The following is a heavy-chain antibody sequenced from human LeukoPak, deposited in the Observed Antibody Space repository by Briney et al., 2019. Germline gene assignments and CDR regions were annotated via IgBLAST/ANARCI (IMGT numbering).Heavy chain of an antibody. Sequence: ASVNVSCTASGHTFTTYYVHLVRQAPGQGLEWMGVINHSGDGTNYPQRFQGRVTLTRDTSTSTVYMELSSLRSEDTAIYYCAKETPNTGCFDTCGQGTLVTVSS. J-gene: IGHJ5*02. CDR1: GHTFTTYY. CDR2: INHSGDGT. V-gene: IGHV1-46*01. CDR3: AKETPNTGCFDT. D-gene: IGHD1-14*01.